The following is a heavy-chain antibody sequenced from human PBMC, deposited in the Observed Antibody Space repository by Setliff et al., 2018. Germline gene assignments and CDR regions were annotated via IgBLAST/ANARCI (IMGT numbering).Heavy chain of an antibody. J-gene: IGHJ6*02. CDR3: STAEGDSSSFYHNMDV. Sequence: ETLSLSCAASGFTFSNVWMIWVRQAPGKGLEWVGQIKSKPDGGAAEYASPVRGRFTISRDDSKSTLYLQMSSLKTEDTAVYYCSTAEGDSSSFYHNMDVWGQGSTVTVSS. V-gene: IGHV3-15*01. CDR1: GFTFSNVW. D-gene: IGHD6-6*01. CDR2: IKSKPDGGAA.